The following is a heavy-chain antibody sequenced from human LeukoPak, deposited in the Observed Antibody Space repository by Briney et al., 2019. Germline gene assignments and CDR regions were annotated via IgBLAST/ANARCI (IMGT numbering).Heavy chain of an antibody. CDR2: IYYSGST. CDR3: ASEPRYSSSYFFDP. V-gene: IGHV4-39*01. CDR1: GGSISSSSYD. J-gene: IGHJ5*02. Sequence: SETLSLTCTVSGGSISSSSYDWGWISQPPGKGLEWIGSIYYSGSTYYNPSLKSRVTISVDTSKDQFSLKLSSVTAADTAVYYCASEPRYSSSYFFDPWGQGTLVTVSS. D-gene: IGHD6-13*01.